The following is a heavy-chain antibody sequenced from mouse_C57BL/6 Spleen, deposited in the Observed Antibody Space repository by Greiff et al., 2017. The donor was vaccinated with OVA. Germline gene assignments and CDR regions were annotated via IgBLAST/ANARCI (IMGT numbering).Heavy chain of an antibody. CDR1: GFTFNTYA. V-gene: IGHV10-3*01. CDR2: IRSKSSNYAT. J-gene: IGHJ4*01. D-gene: IGHD1-1*01. CDR3: VRGATTVVARGYYAMDY. Sequence: EVQVVESGGGLVQPKGSLKLSCAASGFTFNTYAMHWVRQAPGKGLEWVARIRSKSSNYATYYADSVKDRFTISRDDSQSMLYLQMNNLKTEDTAMYYCVRGATTVVARGYYAMDYWGQGTSVTVSS.